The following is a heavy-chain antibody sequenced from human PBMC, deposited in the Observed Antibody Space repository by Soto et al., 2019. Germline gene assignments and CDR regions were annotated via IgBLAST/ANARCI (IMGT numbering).Heavy chain of an antibody. CDR2: IYYSGST. Sequence: QVQLQESGPGLVKPSETLSLTCTVSGDSFSNYYWSWIRQPPGKGLEWIGYIYYSGSTNYNPSLKSRVTISVDASKNQFSLKLNSVTAADTAVYYCARAVRGYYFFGMDVWGHGTTVTVSS. CDR1: GDSFSNYY. J-gene: IGHJ6*02. V-gene: IGHV4-59*01. CDR3: ARAVRGYYFFGMDV. D-gene: IGHD3-10*01.